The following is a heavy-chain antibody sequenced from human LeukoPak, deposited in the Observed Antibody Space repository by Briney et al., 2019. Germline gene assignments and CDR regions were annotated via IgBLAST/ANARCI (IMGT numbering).Heavy chain of an antibody. CDR2: IYHSGST. CDR1: GGSISSGGYS. V-gene: IGHV4-30-2*01. CDR3: ASTYYYDSSGWGALDY. J-gene: IGHJ4*02. D-gene: IGHD3-22*01. Sequence: SETLSLTCAVSGGSISSGGYSWSWIRQPPGKGPECIGYIYHSGSTYYNPSLKSRVTISVDRSKNQFSLKLSSVTAADTAVYYCASTYYYDSSGWGALDYWGQGTLVTVSS.